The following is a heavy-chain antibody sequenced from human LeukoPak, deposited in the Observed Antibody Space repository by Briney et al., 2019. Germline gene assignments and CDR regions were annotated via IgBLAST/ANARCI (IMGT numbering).Heavy chain of an antibody. D-gene: IGHD6-13*01. Sequence: SSETLSLTCTVSGGSITSSRYYWGWIRQPPGKGLEWVGSVFYSVNAYYNPSLKSRVTISVDTSKNQFSLRLNSVTATDTAVYYCARRNSSSLNWFDPWGQGTLVTVSS. V-gene: IGHV4-39*01. CDR3: ARRNSSSLNWFDP. J-gene: IGHJ5*02. CDR2: VFYSVNA. CDR1: GGSITSSRYY.